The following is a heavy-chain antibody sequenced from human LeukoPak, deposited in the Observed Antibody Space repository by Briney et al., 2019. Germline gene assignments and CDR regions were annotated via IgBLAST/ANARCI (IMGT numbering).Heavy chain of an antibody. CDR1: GFTVGNHA. Sequence: PGRSLRPFQSGSGFTVGNHAMSSVSQDGGDGIGWEAFIRSKAYGGTTESAASVRGRFSISRDDSKNIAYLQMSSLETEDTAVYFCARGPIYLWLYYGMDVWGQGTTVTVSS. D-gene: IGHD5-18*01. V-gene: IGHV3-49*04. CDR3: ARGPIYLWLYYGMDV. J-gene: IGHJ6*02. CDR2: IRSKAYGGTT.